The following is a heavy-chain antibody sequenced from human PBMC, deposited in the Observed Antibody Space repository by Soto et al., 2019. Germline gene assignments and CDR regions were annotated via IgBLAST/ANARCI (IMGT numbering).Heavy chain of an antibody. J-gene: IGHJ4*02. Sequence: PSETLSLTCSVSGGSISTVGHYWTWIRPRPGQGLEWIGSFYHTGSTYYSKSLRSRLTMTVDTSKCQFSLRLSAVSSSDTALYYCARATGTLRSKNCDYWGQGSLVTVSS. CDR1: GGSISTVGHY. D-gene: IGHD1-1*01. V-gene: IGHV4-31*03. CDR2: FYHTGST. CDR3: ARATGTLRSKNCDY.